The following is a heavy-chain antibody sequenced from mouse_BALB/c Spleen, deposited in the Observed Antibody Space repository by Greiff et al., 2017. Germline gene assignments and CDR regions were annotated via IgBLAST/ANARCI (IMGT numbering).Heavy chain of an antibody. Sequence: DVHLVESGGGLVKPGGSLKLSCAASGFTFSSFGMHWVRQAPEKGLEWVAYISSGSSTIYYADTVKGRFTISRDNPKNTLFLQMTSLRSEDTAMYYCARSGDYVAWFAYWGQGTLVTVSA. CDR2: ISSGSSTI. CDR1: GFTFSSFG. V-gene: IGHV5-17*02. D-gene: IGHD2-4*01. J-gene: IGHJ3*01. CDR3: ARSGDYVAWFAY.